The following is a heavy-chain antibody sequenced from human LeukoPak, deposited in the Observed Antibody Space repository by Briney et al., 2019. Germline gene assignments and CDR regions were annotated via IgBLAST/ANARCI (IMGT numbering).Heavy chain of an antibody. D-gene: IGHD5-12*01. CDR1: GYTFTSYG. Sequence: GASVKVSCKASGYTFTSYGISWVRQAPGQGLEWMGWISAYNGNTNYAQKLQGRVTMTTDTSTSTAYMELRSLRSDDTAVYYCAREGLIVATTAHHDAFDIWGRGTMVTVSS. CDR3: AREGLIVATTAHHDAFDI. J-gene: IGHJ3*02. V-gene: IGHV1-18*01. CDR2: ISAYNGNT.